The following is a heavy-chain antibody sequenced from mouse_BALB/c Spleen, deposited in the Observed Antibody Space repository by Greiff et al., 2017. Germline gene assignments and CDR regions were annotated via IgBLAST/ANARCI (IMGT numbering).Heavy chain of an antibody. CDR1: GFTFSSYT. V-gene: IGHV5-12-2*01. Sequence: EVQVVESGGGLVQPGGSLKLSCAASGFTFSSYTMSWVRQTPEKRLEWVAYISNGGGSTYYPDTVKGRFTISRDNAKNTLYLQMSSLKSEDTAMYYCARHGRVSDYGSSYDWYFDVWGAGTTVTVAS. D-gene: IGHD1-1*01. CDR2: ISNGGGST. CDR3: ARHGRVSDYGSSYDWYFDV. J-gene: IGHJ1*01.